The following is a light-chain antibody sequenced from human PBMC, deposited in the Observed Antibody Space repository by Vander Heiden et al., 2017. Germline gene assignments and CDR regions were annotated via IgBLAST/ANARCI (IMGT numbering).Light chain of an antibody. CDR2: ANN. Sequence: QPVLTPPPSVSGTPAQRVTLSCSGSSSNIEPNSVNWYQQLPGTAPKLLIYANNQRPSGVPARFSGSKSGTSASLAIRGLQSADEADYYCAVWDGSLNGGVFGGGTKLTVL. CDR1: SSNIEPNS. CDR3: AVWDGSLNGGV. J-gene: IGLJ3*02. V-gene: IGLV1-44*01.